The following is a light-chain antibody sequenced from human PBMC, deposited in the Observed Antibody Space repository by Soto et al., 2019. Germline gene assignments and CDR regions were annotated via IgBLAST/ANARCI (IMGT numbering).Light chain of an antibody. Sequence: IQLTQSPSSLSASVGDRVTITCRASQGISSYLAWYQQKPGKAPKLLIYAASTLQSGVPSRFSGSGSGADFTLTISSLQPEDSATYFCQQINSYPLTFGGGTKVEIK. V-gene: IGKV1-9*01. J-gene: IGKJ4*01. CDR3: QQINSYPLT. CDR2: AAS. CDR1: QGISSY.